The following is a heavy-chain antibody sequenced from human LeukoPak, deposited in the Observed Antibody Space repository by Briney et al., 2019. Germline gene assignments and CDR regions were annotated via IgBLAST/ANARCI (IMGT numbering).Heavy chain of an antibody. D-gene: IGHD3-22*01. V-gene: IGHV4-61*02. Sequence: PSETLSLTCTVSGGSISSGSYYWSWIRQPAGKGLGWIGRIYTCGSTNCNPSLKIRVTISVDTSKNQFSLKLSSVTAADTAVYYCARGSYYYDSSGYSDYWGQGTLVTVSS. CDR2: IYTCGST. J-gene: IGHJ4*02. CDR3: ARGSYYYDSSGYSDY. CDR1: GGSISSGSYY.